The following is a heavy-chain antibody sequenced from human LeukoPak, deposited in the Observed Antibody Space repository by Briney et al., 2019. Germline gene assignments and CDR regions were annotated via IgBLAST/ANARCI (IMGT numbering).Heavy chain of an antibody. CDR3: ARDIDAAKYGLFDY. CDR1: GYTFTSYG. Sequence: ASVKVSCKASGYTFTSYGISWVRQAPGQGLKWMGWISAYNGNTNYAQKLQGRVTMTTDTSTSTAYMELRSLRSDDTAVYYCARDIDAAKYGLFDYWGQGTLVTVSS. D-gene: IGHD6-25*01. J-gene: IGHJ4*02. CDR2: ISAYNGNT. V-gene: IGHV1-18*01.